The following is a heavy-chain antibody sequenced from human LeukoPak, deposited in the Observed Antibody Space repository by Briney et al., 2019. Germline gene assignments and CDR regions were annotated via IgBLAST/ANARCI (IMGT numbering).Heavy chain of an antibody. J-gene: IGHJ6*02. D-gene: IGHD2-15*01. V-gene: IGHV3-9*01. CDR3: AKDKGAVGAYGMDV. Sequence: GGSLRLSCAASGFTFDDYAMHWVRQAPGKALEWVSDLSWNSGNIGYADSVKGRFTISRDNAKNSLYLQMNSLRAEDTALYYCAKDKGAVGAYGMDVWGQGTTVTVSS. CDR1: GFTFDDYA. CDR2: LSWNSGNI.